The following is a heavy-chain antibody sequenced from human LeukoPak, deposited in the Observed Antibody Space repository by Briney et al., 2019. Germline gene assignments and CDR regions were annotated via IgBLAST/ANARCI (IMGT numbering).Heavy chain of an antibody. CDR3: AREGIGGSVGAFDI. CDR1: GFTFSSYD. Sequence: GGSLRLSCAASGFTFSSYDMHWVRQATGKGLEWVSAIGTAGDTYYPGSVKGRFTISRENAKNSLYLQMNSLRAGDTAVYYCAREGIGGSVGAFDIWGQGTMVTVSS. CDR2: IGTAGDT. J-gene: IGHJ3*02. V-gene: IGHV3-13*01. D-gene: IGHD3-16*01.